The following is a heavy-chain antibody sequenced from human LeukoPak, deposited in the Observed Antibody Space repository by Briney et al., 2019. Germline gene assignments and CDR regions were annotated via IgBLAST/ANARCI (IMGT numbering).Heavy chain of an antibody. CDR1: GFTFSSYS. Sequence: GGSLRLSCAASGFTFSSYSMNWVRQAPGKGLEWVSSISSSSSYIYYADSVKGPFTISRDNARNSLYLQMNSLRAEDTAVYYCARDLQCGGDCHYDALDIWGQGTMVTVSS. CDR3: ARDLQCGGDCHYDALDI. D-gene: IGHD2-21*02. CDR2: ISSSSSYI. V-gene: IGHV3-21*01. J-gene: IGHJ3*02.